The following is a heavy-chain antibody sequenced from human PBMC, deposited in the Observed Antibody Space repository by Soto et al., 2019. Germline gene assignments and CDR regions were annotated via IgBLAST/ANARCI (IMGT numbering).Heavy chain of an antibody. D-gene: IGHD5-18*01. J-gene: IGHJ4*02. CDR2: ISYDGSNK. CDR1: GFTFSSYV. Sequence: QVQLVESGGGVVQPGRSLRLSCAASGFTFSSYVMHWVRQAPGKGLEWVALISYDGSNKYYADSVKGRFTISRDNSKNTLYLQMTSLRAEDTAVYYCAKNSGSSYGFPTDCWGQGTLVTVSS. CDR3: AKNSGSSYGFPTDC. V-gene: IGHV3-30*18.